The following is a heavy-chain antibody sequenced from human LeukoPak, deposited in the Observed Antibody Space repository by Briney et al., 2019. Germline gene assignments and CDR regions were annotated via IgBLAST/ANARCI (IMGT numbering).Heavy chain of an antibody. CDR1: GGSISSSSYY. CDR3: ARLLGTHINYFDP. Sequence: SETLSLTCTVSGGSISSSSYYWGWIRQTPGKGLEWIGSIYYSGSTFYSPSLKSRVTISVDTSKNQFSLKLTSVTAADTAVYYCARLLGTHINYFDPWGQGTLVTASS. J-gene: IGHJ5*02. V-gene: IGHV4-39*01. CDR2: IYYSGST. D-gene: IGHD2-21*01.